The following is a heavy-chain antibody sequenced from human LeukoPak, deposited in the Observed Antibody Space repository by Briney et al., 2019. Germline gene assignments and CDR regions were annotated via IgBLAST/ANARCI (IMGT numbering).Heavy chain of an antibody. CDR2: IIPILGIA. D-gene: IGHD5-18*01. J-gene: IGHJ4*02. Sequence: ASVKVSCKASGGTFSSYAISWARQAPGQGLEWMGRIIPILGIANYAQKFQGRVTITADKSTSTAYMELSSLRSEDTAVYYCAREVVDTAMVSFDYWGQGTLVTVSS. CDR1: GGTFSSYA. V-gene: IGHV1-69*04. CDR3: AREVVDTAMVSFDY.